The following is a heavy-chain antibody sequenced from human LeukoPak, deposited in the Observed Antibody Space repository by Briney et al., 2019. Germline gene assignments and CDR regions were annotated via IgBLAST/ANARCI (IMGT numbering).Heavy chain of an antibody. D-gene: IGHD3-9*01. CDR1: GHTFTGYY. V-gene: IGHV1-2*02. CDR2: INPNSGGT. J-gene: IGHJ5*02. CDR3: AREYDILTGNWFDP. Sequence: GASVKVSCKASGHTFTGYYMHWVRQAPGQGLEWMGWINPNSGGTNYAQKFQGRVTMTRDTSISTAYMELSRLRSDDTAVYYCAREYDILTGNWFDPWGQGTLVTVSS.